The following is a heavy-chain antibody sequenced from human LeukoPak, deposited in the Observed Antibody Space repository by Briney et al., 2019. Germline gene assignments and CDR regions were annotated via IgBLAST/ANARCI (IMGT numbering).Heavy chain of an antibody. Sequence: GGSLRLSCAASGFTFSTYEMNWVRQAPGKGLEWLSYIIGDGTTTQYADSVRDRFTVSRDNDKNSLYLQMNSLRADDTAVYYCVRDRGGTYSGDNLFDPWGQGTLVTVSS. CDR1: GFTFSTYE. CDR2: IIGDGTTT. D-gene: IGHD1/OR15-1a*01. J-gene: IGHJ5*02. CDR3: VRDRGGTYSGDNLFDP. V-gene: IGHV3-48*03.